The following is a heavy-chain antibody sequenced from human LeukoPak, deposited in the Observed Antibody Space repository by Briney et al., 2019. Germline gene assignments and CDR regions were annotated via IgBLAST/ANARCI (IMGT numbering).Heavy chain of an antibody. J-gene: IGHJ4*02. CDR1: GFTFSSYG. CDR2: IRYDGSNK. Sequence: PGGSLRLSCAASGFTFSSYGMHWVRQAPGKGLEWVAFIRYDGSNKYYADSVKGRFTISRDNSKNTVYLQMNSLRVEDTAIYYCAKGDYGDSEANLDYWGQGTLVTVSS. D-gene: IGHD4-17*01. V-gene: IGHV3-30*02. CDR3: AKGDYGDSEANLDY.